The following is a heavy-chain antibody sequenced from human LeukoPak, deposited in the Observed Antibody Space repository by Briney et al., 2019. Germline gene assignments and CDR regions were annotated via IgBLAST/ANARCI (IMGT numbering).Heavy chain of an antibody. Sequence: PGGSLRLSCAASGFTFRNYGMHWVRQAPGKGLEWVAVISRDGLTKYYADSVKGRFTLHRDNSRNTLYLEMNSLRDEDTAVYYCAKEGTWGNWYFDLWGRGTLVLVTS. CDR2: ISRDGLTK. CDR1: GFTFRNYG. D-gene: IGHD3-16*01. CDR3: AKEGTWGNWYFDL. V-gene: IGHV3-30*18. J-gene: IGHJ2*01.